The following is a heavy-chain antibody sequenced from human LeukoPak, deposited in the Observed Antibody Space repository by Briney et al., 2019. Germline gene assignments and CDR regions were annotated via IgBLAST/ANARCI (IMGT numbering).Heavy chain of an antibody. CDR2: ISYDGSNK. Sequence: GGSLRLSCAASGFTFSSYGMHWVRQAPGKGLEWVAVISYDGSNKYYADSVKGRFTISRDNSKNTLYLQMNSLRAEDTAVYYCAKDGRVYGSGSRGVDYWGQGTLVTVSS. J-gene: IGHJ4*02. V-gene: IGHV3-30*18. CDR3: AKDGRVYGSGSRGVDY. CDR1: GFTFSSYG. D-gene: IGHD3-10*01.